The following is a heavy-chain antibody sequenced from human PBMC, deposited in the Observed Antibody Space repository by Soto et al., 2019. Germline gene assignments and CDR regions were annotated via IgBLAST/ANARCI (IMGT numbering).Heavy chain of an antibody. Sequence: GGSLRLSCAASGLTVSSNYMTGVRQAPGKGLQWVSVIYSGGRTYYADSVKGRFTISRDNSKNSLYLQMNSLRAEDTALYYCARYYYDAGGAFDIWGQGTMVTVSS. D-gene: IGHD3-22*01. CDR3: ARYYYDAGGAFDI. CDR1: GLTVSSNY. V-gene: IGHV3-53*01. J-gene: IGHJ3*02. CDR2: IYSGGRT.